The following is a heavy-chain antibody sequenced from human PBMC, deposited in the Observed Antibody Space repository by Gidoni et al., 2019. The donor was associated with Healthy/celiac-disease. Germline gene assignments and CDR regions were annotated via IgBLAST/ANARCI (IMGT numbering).Heavy chain of an antibody. CDR2: ISSSGSTI. J-gene: IGHJ4*02. V-gene: IGHV3-48*03. CDR3: ARDNEGIVGATFFDF. Sequence: EVQLVESGGGLVQPGGSLRLSCAASGFTFSSYEMNWVRQAPGKGLELVSYISSSGSTIYYADSVKGRFTISRDNAKNSLYLQMNSLRAEDTAVYYCARDNEGIVGATFFDFWGQGTLVTVFS. D-gene: IGHD1-26*01. CDR1: GFTFSSYE.